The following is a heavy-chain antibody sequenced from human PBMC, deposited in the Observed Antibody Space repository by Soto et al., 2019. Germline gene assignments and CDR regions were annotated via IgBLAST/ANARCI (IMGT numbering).Heavy chain of an antibody. CDR2: ITGSTGTT. J-gene: IGHJ6*03. V-gene: IGHV3-23*01. CDR1: GFTFSNFA. CDR3: AKDTSSSPYYMDV. D-gene: IGHD2-2*01. Sequence: EVQVLESGGGSVQPGGSLRLSCAASGFTFSNFAMSWVRHAPGKGLEWVSEITGSTGTTYYADSVRGRLIISRDNPPNNLHLQMNSLRPEDTAVYYCAKDTSSSPYYMDVWGKGTTVTVSS.